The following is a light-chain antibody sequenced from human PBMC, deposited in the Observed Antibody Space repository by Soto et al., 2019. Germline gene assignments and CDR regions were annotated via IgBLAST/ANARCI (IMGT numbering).Light chain of an antibody. CDR3: LLSYSGARAGV. CDR2: DTS. V-gene: IGLV7-46*01. J-gene: IGLJ3*02. Sequence: QAVVTQEPSLTVSPGGTVTLTCGSSTGAVTSGHYPYWFQQKPGQAPRTLIYDTSNKHSWTPARFSGSLLGGKAALTLSGAQPEEEAEYYCLLSYSGARAGVFGGGTKLTVL. CDR1: TGAVTSGHY.